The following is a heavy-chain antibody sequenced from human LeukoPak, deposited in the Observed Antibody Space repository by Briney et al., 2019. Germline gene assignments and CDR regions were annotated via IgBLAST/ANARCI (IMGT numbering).Heavy chain of an antibody. V-gene: IGHV3-23*01. CDR3: AKAPVVVTRYFDY. Sequence: GGSLRLSCAASGFTFSSYAMSWVRQAPGKVLEWVSAISGGGGSTYYADSVKGRFTISRDNSKNTLYLQMNSLRAEDTAVYYCAKAPVVVTRYFDYWGQGTLVTVSS. CDR1: GFTFSSYA. D-gene: IGHD2-15*01. J-gene: IGHJ4*02. CDR2: ISGGGGST.